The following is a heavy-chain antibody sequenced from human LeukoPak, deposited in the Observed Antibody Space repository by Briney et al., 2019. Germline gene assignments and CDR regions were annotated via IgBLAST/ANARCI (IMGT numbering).Heavy chain of an antibody. J-gene: IGHJ4*02. D-gene: IGHD7-27*01. V-gene: IGHV3-23*01. CDR3: AIDPNWGTHS. Sequence: GGSLRLSCAASGFTFSTYTMYWVRHPPGKRLEWVTIIGSSGGGIHYADSVKGRFTISRDNSKNALYLQMNSLRVEDTAVYYCAIDPNWGTHSWGQGVLVTVSS. CDR1: GFTFSTYT. CDR2: IGSSGGGI.